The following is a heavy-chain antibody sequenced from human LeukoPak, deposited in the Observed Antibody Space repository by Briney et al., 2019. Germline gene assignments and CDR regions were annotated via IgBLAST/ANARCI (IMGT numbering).Heavy chain of an antibody. V-gene: IGHV6-1*01. D-gene: IGHD2-15*01. Sequence: SQTLSLTCAISGDSVSSTSVAWNWIRQSPSRGLERLGRTYYRSKWYNDCAVSVKSRITINPDTSKNQFSLQLNSVTPEDTAVYYCARKVVGGAFDIWGQGTMVTVSS. CDR1: GDSVSSTSVA. CDR3: ARKVVGGAFDI. CDR2: TYYRSKWYN. J-gene: IGHJ3*02.